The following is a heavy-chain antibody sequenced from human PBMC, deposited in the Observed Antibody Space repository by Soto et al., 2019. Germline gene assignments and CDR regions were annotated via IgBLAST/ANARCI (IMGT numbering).Heavy chain of an antibody. J-gene: IGHJ4*02. CDR1: GFTVSSNY. V-gene: IGHV3-66*04. D-gene: IGHD3-10*01. Sequence: GGSLRLSCAASGFTVSSNYMSWVRQAPGKGLEWVSVIYSGGSTYYADSVKGRFTISRDNSKNTLYLQMNSLRAEDTAVYYCAGHSSGSYYFDYWGQGTLVTVSS. CDR2: IYSGGST. CDR3: AGHSSGSYYFDY.